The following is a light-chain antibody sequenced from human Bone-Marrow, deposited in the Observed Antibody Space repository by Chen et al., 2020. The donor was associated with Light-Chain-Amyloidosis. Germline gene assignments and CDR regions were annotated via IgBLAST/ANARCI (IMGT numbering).Light chain of an antibody. J-gene: IGLJ3*02. V-gene: IGLV3-21*02. CDR1: NIGSTS. CDR3: QVWERSSDRPV. CDR2: DDS. Sequence: SYVLTQPSSVSVAPGQTATIACGGNNIGSTSVHWYQQTPGQAPLLVVYDDSDRPSGIPERLSGSNSGKTATRTIGRVEAGNEADYYCQVWERSSDRPVFGGGTKLTVL.